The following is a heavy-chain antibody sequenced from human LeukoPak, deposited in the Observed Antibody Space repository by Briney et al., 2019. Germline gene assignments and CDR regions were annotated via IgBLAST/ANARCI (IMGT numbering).Heavy chain of an antibody. CDR2: INPNSGGT. CDR1: GYTFTGYY. Sequence: ASVTVSCKASGYTFTGYYMHWVRQAPGQGLEWMGWINPNSGGTNYAQKFQGRVTMTRDTSISTAYMELSRLRSDDTAVYYCARDRDYYDSSGYYSHWGQGTLVTVSS. CDR3: ARDRDYYDSSGYYSH. J-gene: IGHJ4*02. V-gene: IGHV1-2*02. D-gene: IGHD3-22*01.